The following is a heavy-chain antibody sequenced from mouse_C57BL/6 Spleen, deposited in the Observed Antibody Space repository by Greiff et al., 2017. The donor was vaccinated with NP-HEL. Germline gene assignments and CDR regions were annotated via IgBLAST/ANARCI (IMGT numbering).Heavy chain of an antibody. J-gene: IGHJ4*01. CDR1: GYTFTDYY. Sequence: EVQLQQSGPELVKPGASVKISCKASGYTFTDYYMNWVKQSHGKSLEWIGDINPNNGGTSYNQKFKGKATLTVDKSSSTAYMELRSLTSEDSAVYYCARRGDWDVGAMDYWGQGTSVTVSS. CDR2: INPNNGGT. CDR3: ARRGDWDVGAMDY. V-gene: IGHV1-26*01. D-gene: IGHD4-1*01.